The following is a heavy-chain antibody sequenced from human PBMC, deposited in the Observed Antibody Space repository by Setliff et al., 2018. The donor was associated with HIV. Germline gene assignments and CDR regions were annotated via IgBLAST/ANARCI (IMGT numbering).Heavy chain of an antibody. CDR1: GVTFATDP. Sequence: ASVKVSCKASGVTFATDPCTWVRQAPGRGLEWRCRIIPMFGTSTYATKFQCRVTITADKSTNTTYLDLSRLTSEDTAIYFCARARRVIGNVGSHFYYMDLWGKGTTVTVSS. J-gene: IGHJ6*03. CDR3: ARARRVIGNVGSHFYYMDL. CDR2: IIPMFGTS. D-gene: IGHD1-20*01. V-gene: IGHV1-69*06.